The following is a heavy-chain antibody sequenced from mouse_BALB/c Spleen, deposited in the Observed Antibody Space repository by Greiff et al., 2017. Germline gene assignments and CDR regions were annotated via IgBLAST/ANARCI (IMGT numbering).Heavy chain of an antibody. J-gene: IGHJ4*01. CDR2: IWTGGGT. Sequence: VKLMESGPGLVAPSQSLSITCTVSGFSLTSYDISWIRQPPGKGLEWLGVIWTGGGTNYNSAFMSRLSISKDNSKSQVFLKMNSLQTDDTAIYYCVRDITTVVATDAMDYWGQGTSVTVSS. CDR3: VRDITTVVATDAMDY. CDR1: GFSLTSYD. D-gene: IGHD1-1*01. V-gene: IGHV2-9-2*01.